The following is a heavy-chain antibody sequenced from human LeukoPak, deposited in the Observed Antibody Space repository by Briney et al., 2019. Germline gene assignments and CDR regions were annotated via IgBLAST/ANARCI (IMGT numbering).Heavy chain of an antibody. CDR2: ISSSSSYI. Sequence: GGSLRLSCAASGFTFSSYSMNWVRQAPGKVLEWISSISSSSSYIYYADSVKGRFTISRDNAKNSLYLQMNSLRAEDTAVYYCARDDLEGAYYFDYWGQGTLVTVSS. D-gene: IGHD1-1*01. CDR1: GFTFSSYS. J-gene: IGHJ4*02. CDR3: ARDDLEGAYYFDY. V-gene: IGHV3-21*01.